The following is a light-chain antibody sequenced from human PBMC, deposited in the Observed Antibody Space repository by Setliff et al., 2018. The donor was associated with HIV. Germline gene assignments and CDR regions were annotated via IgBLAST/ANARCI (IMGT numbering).Light chain of an antibody. Sequence: QSVLTQPASVSGSPGQSITISCTGTSSDVGGYNLVSWYQQHPGKAPKLMIYDVSKRPSGVSNRFSGSKSGNTASLTISGLQAEDESDYFCCSYAGGSTYVFGTGTKVTVL. CDR1: SSDVGGYNL. CDR2: DVS. CDR3: CSYAGGSTYV. V-gene: IGLV2-23*02. J-gene: IGLJ1*01.